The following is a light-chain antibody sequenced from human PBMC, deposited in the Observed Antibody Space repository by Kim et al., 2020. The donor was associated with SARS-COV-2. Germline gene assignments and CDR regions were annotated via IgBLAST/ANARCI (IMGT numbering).Light chain of an antibody. V-gene: IGKV1-12*01. J-gene: IGKJ4*01. CDR2: AAS. Sequence: SSVGDRVTITCRASHGINTLLAWYQQKPGNAPKLLIYAASTLQTGVPSRFSGSGSGTDFTLTISSLQPEDFATYFCQRADNFPLSFGGGTKVDIK. CDR3: QRADNFPLS. CDR1: HGINTL.